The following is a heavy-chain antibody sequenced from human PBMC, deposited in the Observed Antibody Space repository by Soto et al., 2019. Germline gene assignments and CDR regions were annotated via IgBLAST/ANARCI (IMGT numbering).Heavy chain of an antibody. CDR1: GFTFSTFY. J-gene: IGHJ3*01. Sequence: QVQLVESGGGLVRPVGSLRLSCAASGFTFSTFYMNWVRQAPGKGLEWVSFLSSESTFISYADSVKGRISISRDNSKKSRLLQMDRLRVEDMAVYYSARVRSWTYKACDLWGQGPVVAGSS. D-gene: IGHD1-1*01. CDR2: LSSESTFI. V-gene: IGHV3-11*06. CDR3: ARVRSWTYKACDL.